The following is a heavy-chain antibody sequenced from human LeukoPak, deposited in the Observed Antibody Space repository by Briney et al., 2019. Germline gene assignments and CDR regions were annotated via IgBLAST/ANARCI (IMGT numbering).Heavy chain of an antibody. D-gene: IGHD3-16*01. Sequence: GGSLRLSCAASGFTFSSYATSWVRQAPGKGLEWVSLISGSGGSTYYADSVKGRFTISRDNSKNTLYLQMNSLRAEDTAVFYCAKDQDDYVWGSYLGAFDIWGQGTMVTVSS. CDR1: GFTFSSYA. V-gene: IGHV3-23*01. CDR2: ISGSGGST. J-gene: IGHJ3*02. CDR3: AKDQDDYVWGSYLGAFDI.